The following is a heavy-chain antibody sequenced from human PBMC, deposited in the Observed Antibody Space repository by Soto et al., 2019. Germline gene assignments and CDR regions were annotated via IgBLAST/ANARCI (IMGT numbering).Heavy chain of an antibody. D-gene: IGHD3-9*01. CDR2: IIPIFGTA. V-gene: IGHV1-69*13. CDR3: ARDTLKDILTGYHYYYGMDV. J-gene: IGHJ6*02. Sequence: ASVKVSCKASRGTFSSYAISWVRQAPGQGLEWMGGIIPIFGTANYAQKFQGRVTITADESTSTAYMELSSLRSEDTAVYYCARDTLKDILTGYHYYYGMDVWGQGTTVTVSS. CDR1: RGTFSSYA.